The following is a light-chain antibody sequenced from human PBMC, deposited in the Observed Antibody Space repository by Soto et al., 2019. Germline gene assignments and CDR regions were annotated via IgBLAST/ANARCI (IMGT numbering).Light chain of an antibody. CDR1: ALAKQI. Sequence: SYELTQPPSVSVSPGQTARIICSGDALAKQIAYWYQQKPGQAPVLVIYKDSERPSGIPERFSGSNSGTTVTLTISGVQAEDDADYCCQSADSSVSYWVFGGGTKLTVL. CDR2: KDS. J-gene: IGLJ2*01. V-gene: IGLV3-25*03. CDR3: QSADSSVSYWV.